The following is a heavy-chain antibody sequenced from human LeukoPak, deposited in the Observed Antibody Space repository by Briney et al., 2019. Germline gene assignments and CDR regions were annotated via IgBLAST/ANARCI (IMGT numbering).Heavy chain of an antibody. D-gene: IGHD2-15*01. CDR3: ARDEKDGPLWY. V-gene: IGHV3-30*03. J-gene: IGHJ4*02. CDR1: GFTFSSYV. Sequence: GGSLRLSCAASGFTFSSYVMHWVRQAPGKGLEWLALLSSDGTNDYYADSVKGRFTISRDNSRNFIYLQLNSLRAEDTAIYYCARDEKDGPLWYWGQGILVFVSS. CDR2: LSSDGTND.